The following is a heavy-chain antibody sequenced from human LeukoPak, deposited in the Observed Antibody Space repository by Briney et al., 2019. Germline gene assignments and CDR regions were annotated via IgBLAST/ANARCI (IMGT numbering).Heavy chain of an antibody. CDR2: ISGSGGST. V-gene: IGHV3-23*01. CDR3: AREGTYGSGSYVFDY. CDR1: GFTFSSYA. J-gene: IGHJ4*02. D-gene: IGHD3-10*01. Sequence: GGSLRLSCAASGFTFSSYAMSWVRQAPGKGLEWVSAISGSGGSTYYADSVKGRFTISRDNAKNSLYLQMNSLRAEDTAVYYCAREGTYGSGSYVFDYWGQGTLVTVSS.